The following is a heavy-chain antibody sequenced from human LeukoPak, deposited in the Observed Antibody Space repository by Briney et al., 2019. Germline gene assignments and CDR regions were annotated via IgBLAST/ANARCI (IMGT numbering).Heavy chain of an antibody. Sequence: ASVKVSCKASGYTFTSYGISWVRQAPGQGLEWMGWISAYNGNTNYAQKLQGRVTMTTDTSASTAYMKLSSLRSEDTAVYYCARGVAAAGTFLGYWGQGTLVTVSS. CDR3: ARGVAAAGTFLGY. V-gene: IGHV1-18*01. CDR2: ISAYNGNT. D-gene: IGHD6-13*01. CDR1: GYTFTSYG. J-gene: IGHJ4*02.